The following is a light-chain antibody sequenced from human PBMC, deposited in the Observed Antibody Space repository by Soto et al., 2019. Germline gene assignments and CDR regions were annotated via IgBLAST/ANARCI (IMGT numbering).Light chain of an antibody. CDR2: GAS. Sequence: EIVLTQFPDTLSLSPGERATLSCRASQSVSSSSLAWYQQKRGQAPRLLIHGASSRDAGIPDRFSGSGSGSDFTLTINRLEPEDFAVYYCQQYGSSPQAFGQGTKVEV. V-gene: IGKV3-20*01. J-gene: IGKJ1*01. CDR3: QQYGSSPQA. CDR1: QSVSSSS.